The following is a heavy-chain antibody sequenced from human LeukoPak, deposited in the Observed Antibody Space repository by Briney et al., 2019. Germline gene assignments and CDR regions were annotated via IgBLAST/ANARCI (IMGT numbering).Heavy chain of an antibody. D-gene: IGHD2-15*01. CDR3: ARHGLGGGRTGSGMDV. Sequence: PSETLSLTCTVSGGSISRYFWSWIRQPPGKGLEWIGHIYYSGSSNYNPSLKSRVTISVDTSKNEFSLKLNSLTATDTAVYYCARHGLGGGRTGSGMDVWGQGTTVTASS. CDR1: GGSISRYF. J-gene: IGHJ6*02. V-gene: IGHV4-59*01. CDR2: IYYSGSS.